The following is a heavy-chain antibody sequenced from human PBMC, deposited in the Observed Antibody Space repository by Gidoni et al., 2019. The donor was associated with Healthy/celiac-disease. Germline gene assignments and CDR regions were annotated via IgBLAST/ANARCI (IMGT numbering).Heavy chain of an antibody. CDR3: ARDAPGDVDTAIVMGY. D-gene: IGHD5-18*01. CDR1: GGTFSSYA. CDR2: IIPIFGTA. V-gene: IGHV1-69*01. J-gene: IGHJ4*02. Sequence: QVQLVQSGAEVKKPGSSVKVSCQASGGTFSSYAISWVRQAPGQGLEWMGGIIPIFGTANDAQKFQGRVTITADESTSTAYMELSSLRSEDTAVYYCARDAPGDVDTAIVMGYWGQGTLVTVSS.